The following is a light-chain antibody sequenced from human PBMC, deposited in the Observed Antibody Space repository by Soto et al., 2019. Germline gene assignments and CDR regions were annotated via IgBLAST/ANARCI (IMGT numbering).Light chain of an antibody. CDR1: SSDVGGYNY. V-gene: IGLV2-14*01. J-gene: IGLJ1*01. Sequence: QSALTQPASVSGSPGQSITISCTGTSSDVGGYNYVSWYQQHPGKAPKVLIYEVTKRPSGVSDRFSGSKSGNTASLTISRLQAEDETDYFCSSYSSSGTFYVFGAGTKVTVL. CDR3: SSYSSSGTFYV. CDR2: EVT.